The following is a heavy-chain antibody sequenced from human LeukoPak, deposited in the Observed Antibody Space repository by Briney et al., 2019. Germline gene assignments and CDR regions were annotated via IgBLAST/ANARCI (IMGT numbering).Heavy chain of an antibody. CDR1: GFPLRTYV. V-gene: IGHV3-21*01. Sequence: GGSLRLSCAASGFPLRTYVMTWVRQAAGKGLEWVSSISSSSSYIYYADSVKGRFTISRDNAKNSLYLQMNSLRAEDTAVYYCAREVSSGYSVDAFDIWGQGTMVTVSS. CDR3: AREVSSGYSVDAFDI. CDR2: ISSSSSYI. J-gene: IGHJ3*02. D-gene: IGHD3-22*01.